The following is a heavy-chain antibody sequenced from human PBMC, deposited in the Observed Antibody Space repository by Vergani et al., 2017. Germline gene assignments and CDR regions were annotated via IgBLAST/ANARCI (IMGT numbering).Heavy chain of an antibody. CDR2: ISPKTGDT. CDR3: AHSWNFGRRDLFDS. D-gene: IGHD1-26*01. CDR1: ESTFSDYN. Sequence: QVQLMQSGPVMKKPGGSMKVSCQASESTFSDYNIHWVRQAQGQGLQGMGWISPKTGDTDYLKRFQDRVTMTRDASTKTVYLKMTRLTADDTAIYYCAHSWNFGRRDLFDSWGQGTPVTVSS. V-gene: IGHV1-2*02. J-gene: IGHJ5*01.